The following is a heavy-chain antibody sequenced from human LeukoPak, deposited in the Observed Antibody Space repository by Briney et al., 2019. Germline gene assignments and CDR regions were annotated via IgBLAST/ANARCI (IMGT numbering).Heavy chain of an antibody. CDR3: ARGLRYFDWQYDAFDI. V-gene: IGHV4-61*02. CDR1: GGSISSGSYY. J-gene: IGHJ3*02. D-gene: IGHD3-9*01. CDR2: IYTSGST. Sequence: SQTLSLTCTVSGGSISSGSYYWSWIRQPAGKGLERIGRIYTSGSTNYNPSLKSRVTISVDTSKNQFSLKLSSVTAADTAVYYCARGLRYFDWQYDAFDIWGQGTMVTVST.